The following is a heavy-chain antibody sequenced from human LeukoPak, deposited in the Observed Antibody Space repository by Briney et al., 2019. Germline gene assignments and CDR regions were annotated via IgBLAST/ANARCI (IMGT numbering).Heavy chain of an antibody. CDR1: GYTFTSYY. CDR2: INPSGGST. CDR3: ARDPQRAGDLAYYYYGVDV. V-gene: IGHV1-46*01. Sequence: ASVKVSCKASGYTFTSYYMHWVRQAPGQGLEWMGIINPSGGSTSYAQKFQGRVTMTRDTSTSTVYMELSSLRSEDTAVYYCARDPQRAGDLAYYYYGVDVWGQGTTVTVSS. J-gene: IGHJ6*02. D-gene: IGHD2-21*02.